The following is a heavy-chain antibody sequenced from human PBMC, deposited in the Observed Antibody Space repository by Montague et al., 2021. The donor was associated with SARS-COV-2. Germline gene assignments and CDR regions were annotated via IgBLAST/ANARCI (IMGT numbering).Heavy chain of an antibody. D-gene: IGHD3-3*01. Sequence: SETLSLTCTVSGGSISSSSYYWGWIRQPPGKGLEWIGSIYYSGSTYYNPSLKCRVTISVDTSKNQFSLKLSSVTAADTAVYYCARHHPSITIFGVVTIGSWFDPWGQGTLVTVSS. CDR2: IYYSGST. CDR3: ARHHPSITIFGVVTIGSWFDP. CDR1: GGSISSSSYY. V-gene: IGHV4-39*01. J-gene: IGHJ5*02.